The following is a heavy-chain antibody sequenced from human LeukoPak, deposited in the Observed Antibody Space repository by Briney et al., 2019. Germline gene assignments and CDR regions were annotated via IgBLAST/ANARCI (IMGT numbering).Heavy chain of an antibody. V-gene: IGHV1-18*01. J-gene: IGHJ4*02. CDR1: GYTFTSYG. CDR2: ISTYNGDT. D-gene: IGHD6-19*01. CDR3: VRDPSNTSGWYIYFDY. Sequence: GASVKVSCKASGYTFTSYGISWVRQAPGQGLEWMGWISTYNGDTKYAQKFQGRVTLTKDTPTSTAYMEVWSLRSGDTAVYYCVRDPSNTSGWYIYFDYWGQGALVTVSS.